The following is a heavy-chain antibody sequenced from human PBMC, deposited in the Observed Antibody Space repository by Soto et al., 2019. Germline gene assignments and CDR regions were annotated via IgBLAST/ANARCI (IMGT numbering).Heavy chain of an antibody. J-gene: IGHJ3*02. Sequence: LKISCKGSGYSFTNYWIGWVRQMPGKGLEWMGIIYPDASDTRYSPSLQGQVTISADKSITTAYLQWSSLKASDTAMYYCATRLAVAGPGAFDIWGQGTMVTVSS. D-gene: IGHD6-19*01. CDR3: ATRLAVAGPGAFDI. CDR2: IYPDASDT. V-gene: IGHV5-51*01. CDR1: GYSFTNYW.